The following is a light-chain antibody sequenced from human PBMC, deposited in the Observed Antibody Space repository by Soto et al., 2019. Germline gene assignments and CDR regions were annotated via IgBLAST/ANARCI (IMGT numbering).Light chain of an antibody. CDR3: QQYNNWHTLT. CDR2: DTY. J-gene: IGKJ5*01. CDR1: QSASIK. V-gene: IGKV3-15*01. Sequence: EILLTQSPGTLSLSPGEGATLACRDSQSASIKLAWYQQKPGQAPRLIIYDTYTRATGIPARFSGSGSGTEFTLTISSLQSEDFAVYYCQQYNNWHTLTFGQGTRLEIK.